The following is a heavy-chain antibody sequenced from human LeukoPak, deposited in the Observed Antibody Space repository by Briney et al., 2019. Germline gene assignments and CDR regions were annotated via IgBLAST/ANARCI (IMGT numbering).Heavy chain of an antibody. V-gene: IGHV4-38-2*02. J-gene: IGHJ4*02. Sequence: SETLSLTCTVSGYSISSGYYWGWIRQPPGEGLEWIGSTYHSGSTYYNPSLKSRVTISVDTSKNQFSLKLSSVTAADTAVYYCARDLAVLGELSLFLDYWGQGTLVTVSS. D-gene: IGHD3-16*02. CDR3: ARDLAVLGELSLFLDY. CDR1: GYSISSGYY. CDR2: TYHSGST.